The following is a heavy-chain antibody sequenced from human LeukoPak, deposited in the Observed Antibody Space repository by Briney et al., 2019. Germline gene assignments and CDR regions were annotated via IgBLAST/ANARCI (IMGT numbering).Heavy chain of an antibody. CDR2: ISSSGSTI. J-gene: IGHJ4*02. D-gene: IGHD2-2*02. CDR3: ARDYCSSTSCYRIFDY. Sequence: GGSLRLSCAASGFTFSSYEMNWVRQAPGKGLEWVSYISSSGSTIYYADSVKGRFTISRDNAKNSLYLQMNSLRAEDTAVYYCARDYCSSTSCYRIFDYWGQGILVTVSS. CDR1: GFTFSSYE. V-gene: IGHV3-48*03.